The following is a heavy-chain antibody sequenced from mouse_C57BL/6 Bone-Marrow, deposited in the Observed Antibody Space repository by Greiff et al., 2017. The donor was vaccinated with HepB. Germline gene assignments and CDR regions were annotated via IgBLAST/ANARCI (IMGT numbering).Heavy chain of an antibody. CDR1: GFNIKDDY. CDR2: IDPENGDT. J-gene: IGHJ2*01. V-gene: IGHV14-4*01. Sequence: VQLQQSGAELVRPGASVKLSCTASGFNIKDDYMHWVKQRPEQGLEWIGWIDPENGDTEYASKFQGKATITADTSSNTAYLQLSSLTSEDTAVYYCTTLITTVVATGFDYWGQGTTLTVSS. CDR3: TTLITTVVATGFDY. D-gene: IGHD1-1*01.